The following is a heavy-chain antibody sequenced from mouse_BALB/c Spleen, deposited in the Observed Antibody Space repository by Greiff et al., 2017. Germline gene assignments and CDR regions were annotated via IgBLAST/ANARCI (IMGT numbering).Heavy chain of an antibody. Sequence: QVQLQQPGPELVRPGVSVKISCKGSGYTFTDYAMHWVKQSHAKSLEWIGVISTYYGNTNYNQKFKGEATMTVDKSSSTAYMELARLTSEDSAIYYCARRTSLYYFDYWGQGTTLTVSS. CDR3: ARRTSLYYFDY. V-gene: IGHV1-67*01. D-gene: IGHD6-2*01. CDR1: GYTFTDYA. J-gene: IGHJ2*01. CDR2: ISTYYGNT.